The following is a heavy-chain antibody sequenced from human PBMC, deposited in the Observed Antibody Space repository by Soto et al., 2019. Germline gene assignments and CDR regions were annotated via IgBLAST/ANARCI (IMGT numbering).Heavy chain of an antibody. V-gene: IGHV4-30-4*01. CDR3: AREDVTTTEFDY. Sequence: QVQLQESGPGLVKPSQTLSLTCTVSGGSISSGDYYWSWIRQPPGKGLEWIGYIYYSGSTYYNPSLKSRVTIAVDTSKSQFSLKLSSVTAADTAVYYCAREDVTTTEFDYWGQGTLVTVSS. CDR1: GGSISSGDYY. D-gene: IGHD4-17*01. J-gene: IGHJ4*02. CDR2: IYYSGST.